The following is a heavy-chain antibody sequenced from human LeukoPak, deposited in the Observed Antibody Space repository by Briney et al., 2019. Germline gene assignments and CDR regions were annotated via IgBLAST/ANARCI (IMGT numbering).Heavy chain of an antibody. Sequence: SETLSLTCIVSGGSISITTYYWGWMRQPPGKGLEWIGSINYSGNTYFNPSLKSRVTISVDTSKNQFSLKLNSVTAADTAVYYCARTPRDGYNSPYFDYWGQGTLVTVSS. CDR2: INYSGNT. D-gene: IGHD5-24*01. CDR3: ARTPRDGYNSPYFDY. J-gene: IGHJ4*02. CDR1: GGSISITTYY. V-gene: IGHV4-39*01.